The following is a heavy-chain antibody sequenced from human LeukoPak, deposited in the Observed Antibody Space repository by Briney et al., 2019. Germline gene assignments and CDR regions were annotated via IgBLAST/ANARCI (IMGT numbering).Heavy chain of an antibody. CDR1: GFTFSNYN. CDR2: ISSSSSTI. J-gene: IGHJ4*02. CDR3: ARGRPHGNDY. D-gene: IGHD4-23*01. V-gene: IGHV3-48*04. Sequence: GGSLRLSCAASGFTFSNYNMNWVRQAPGKGLEWVSYISSSSSTIYYADSVKGRFSISRDNAKNTLYLQMNSLRVEDTAVYYCARGRPHGNDYWGQGTLVTVSS.